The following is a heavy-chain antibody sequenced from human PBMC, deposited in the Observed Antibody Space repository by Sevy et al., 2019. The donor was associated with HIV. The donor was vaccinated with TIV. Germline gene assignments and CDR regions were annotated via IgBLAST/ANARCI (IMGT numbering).Heavy chain of an antibody. V-gene: IGHV3-23*01. Sequence: GGSLRLSCVGSGFTFSSCAMTWVRQAPGKGLEWVSGVGGNGGSTYYADSVKDRFTISKDNFKNTLFLQMNKLRPEDTAVHYCVKDVYDRAILVPGVGYYYGLDVWGQGTTVTVSS. D-gene: IGHD3-10*01. CDR1: GFTFSSCA. CDR3: VKDVYDRAILVPGVGYYYGLDV. J-gene: IGHJ6*02. CDR2: VGGNGGST.